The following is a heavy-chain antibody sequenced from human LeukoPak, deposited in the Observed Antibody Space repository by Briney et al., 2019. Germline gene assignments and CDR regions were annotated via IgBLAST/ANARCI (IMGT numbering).Heavy chain of an antibody. V-gene: IGHV3-30*02. D-gene: IGHD2-2*01. CDR3: AKEVGPYQLGYYFDY. CDR2: IRYDGSNK. Sequence: GGSLRLSCAASGFTFSSYGMHWVRQAPGKGLEWVAFIRYDGSNKYYADSVKGRFTISRDNSKNTLYLQMNSLRAEDTAVYYCAKEVGPYQLGYYFDYWGQGTLVTVSS. CDR1: GFTFSSYG. J-gene: IGHJ4*02.